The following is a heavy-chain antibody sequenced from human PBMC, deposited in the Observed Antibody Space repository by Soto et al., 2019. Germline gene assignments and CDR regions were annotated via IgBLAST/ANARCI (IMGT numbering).Heavy chain of an antibody. V-gene: IGHV6-1*01. Sequence: QVQLQQSGPGLVKPSQTLSLTCAISGDSVSSNSAAWNWIRQSPSRGLEWLGRTYYRSKWYSDYAVYVKSRITINPATSKNQFSLQLNSVTPEDTAVYYCTQAAGYISTWFFDSWAQGTLVTVSS. CDR3: TQAAGYISTWFFDS. CDR2: TYYRSKWYS. CDR1: GDSVSSNSAA. J-gene: IGHJ4*02. D-gene: IGHD6-13*01.